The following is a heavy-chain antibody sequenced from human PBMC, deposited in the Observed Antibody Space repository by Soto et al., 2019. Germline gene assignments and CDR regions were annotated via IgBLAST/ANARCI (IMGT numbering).Heavy chain of an antibody. CDR1: GFTFSSYA. CDR2: ISYDGSNK. V-gene: IGHV3-30-3*01. D-gene: IGHD6-13*01. J-gene: IGHJ4*02. CDR3: ARDPSIAAAGMY. Sequence: PGGSLRLSCAASGFTFSSYAMHWVRQAPGKGLEWVAVISYDGSNKYYADSVKGRFTISRDNSKNTLYLQMNSLRAEDTAVYYCARDPSIAAAGMYWGQGTLVTVSS.